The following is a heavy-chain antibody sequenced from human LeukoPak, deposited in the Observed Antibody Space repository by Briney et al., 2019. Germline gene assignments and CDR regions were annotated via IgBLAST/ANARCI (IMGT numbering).Heavy chain of an antibody. CDR2: ISSSSSYI. CDR3: ARDKSQSLAFYFFDY. CDR1: RFTFSSYS. J-gene: IGHJ4*02. Sequence: PGGSLRLSRAASRFTFSSYSMNWVRQAPGRGLEWVSSISSSSSYIYYADSVKGRFTISRDNAKNSLYLQMNGLRAEDTAVYYCARDKSQSLAFYFFDYWGQGTLVTVSS. V-gene: IGHV3-21*01. D-gene: IGHD3-3*02.